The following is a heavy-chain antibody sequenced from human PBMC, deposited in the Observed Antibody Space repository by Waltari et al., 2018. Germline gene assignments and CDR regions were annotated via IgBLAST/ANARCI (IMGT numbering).Heavy chain of an antibody. J-gene: IGHJ4*02. CDR3: ARDRREDFGDYDPLFDY. D-gene: IGHD4-17*01. V-gene: IGHV4-4*07. CDR2: VYTSGRT. CDR1: GDSISNSY. Sequence: HLQESGPGLVKPSETLSLTCDVSGDSISNSYWSWIRQSAGKELEWIGRVYTSGRTNYNPSLRGRITVSEDTSKNQISLKMNSGAAADTAVYYCARDRREDFGDYDPLFDYWGQGVLVTVSS.